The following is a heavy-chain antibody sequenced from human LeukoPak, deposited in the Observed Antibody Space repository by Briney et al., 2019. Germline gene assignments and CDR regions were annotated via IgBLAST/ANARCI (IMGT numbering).Heavy chain of an antibody. J-gene: IGHJ4*02. CDR3: ARNENSGWGYFDY. Sequence: GGSLRLSCAASRFTFNSYAMSWVRQAPGKGLEWVSVIGGSNGITFYVGSVKGRFTISRDNSEDTLYLQMNSLGAEDTAVYYCARNENSGWGYFDYWGQGTLVTVSS. V-gene: IGHV3-23*01. CDR1: RFTFNSYA. D-gene: IGHD5-12*01. CDR2: IGGSNGIT.